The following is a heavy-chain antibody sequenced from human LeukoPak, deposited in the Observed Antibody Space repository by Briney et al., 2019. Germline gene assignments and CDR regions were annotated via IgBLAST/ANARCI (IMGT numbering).Heavy chain of an antibody. D-gene: IGHD2-8*02. J-gene: IGHJ5*02. V-gene: IGHV1-18*01. CDR3: AREGALHDTGDHYLSWFDP. CDR1: GYTFSSYG. CDR2: ISAYNGKT. Sequence: PGASVKLSCKTSGYTFSSYGIAWVRQAPGQGLEWMGWISAYNGKTNYAQNLQGRVTMTTDTSTSTGYIELRSLRSDDTAVYYCAREGALHDTGDHYLSWFDPWGQGTLVTVPS.